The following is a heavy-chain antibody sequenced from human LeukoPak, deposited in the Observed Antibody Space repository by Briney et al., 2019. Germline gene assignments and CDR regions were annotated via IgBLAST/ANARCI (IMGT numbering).Heavy chain of an antibody. V-gene: IGHV3-66*01. CDR2: IYSGGST. Sequence: PGGSLRLSCAASGFTFSVAWMSWVRQAPGKGLEWVSVIYSGGSTYYADSVKGRFTISRDNSKNTLYLQMNSLRAEDTAVYYCRGGFFKKVGVINYWPFALKIWGQGKWATVFS. CDR3: RGGFFKKVGVINYWPFALKI. D-gene: IGHD3-22*01. CDR1: GFTFSVAW. J-gene: IGHJ3*02.